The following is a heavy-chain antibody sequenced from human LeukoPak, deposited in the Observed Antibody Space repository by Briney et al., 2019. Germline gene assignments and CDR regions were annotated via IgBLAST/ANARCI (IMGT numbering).Heavy chain of an antibody. V-gene: IGHV4-34*01. CDR2: INHSGST. Sequence: SETLSLTCAVYGGSFSGYYWSWIRQPPGKGLEWIGEINHSGSTNYNPSLKSRVTISVDTSKNQFSLKLSSVTAADTAVYHCARVSPIYYYGSGSYGYYYYMDVRGKGTTVTVSS. CDR3: ARVSPIYYYGSGSYGYYYYMDV. D-gene: IGHD3-10*01. J-gene: IGHJ6*03. CDR1: GGSFSGYY.